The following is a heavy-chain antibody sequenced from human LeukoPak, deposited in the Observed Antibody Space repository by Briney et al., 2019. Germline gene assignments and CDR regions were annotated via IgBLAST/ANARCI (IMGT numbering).Heavy chain of an antibody. J-gene: IGHJ4*02. CDR1: GYSFTSFW. Sequence: GESLKISCQGSGYSFTSFWIGWVRQMPGRGPEWMGIIFPDDSDVRYSPSFQGQVTISVDKSISTAYLQWGSLEASDTAMYYCARGPKYYDILTEGSRLCYFDYWGQGSLVTVSS. CDR2: IFPDDSDV. CDR3: ARGPKYYDILTEGSRLCYFDY. D-gene: IGHD3-9*01. V-gene: IGHV5-51*01.